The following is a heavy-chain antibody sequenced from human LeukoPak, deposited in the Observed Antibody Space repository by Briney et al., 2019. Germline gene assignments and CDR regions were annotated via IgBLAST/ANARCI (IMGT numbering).Heavy chain of an antibody. CDR2: IIPIFGAA. CDR3: AKTPVGMVPLDY. Sequence: GPSVKVSCKASGGTFSSYGISWVRQAPGQGPEWMGGIIPIFGAANYAQKFQGRVTITADKSTTTAYMNLSSLRSEDTAVYYCAKTPVGMVPLDYWGQGTLVTVSS. D-gene: IGHD5-24*01. V-gene: IGHV1-69*06. CDR1: GGTFSSYG. J-gene: IGHJ4*02.